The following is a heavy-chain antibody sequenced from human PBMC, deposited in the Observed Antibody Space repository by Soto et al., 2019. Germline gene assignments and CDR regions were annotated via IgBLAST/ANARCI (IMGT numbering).Heavy chain of an antibody. CDR1: GFMFSSAW. CDR2: IKSTKDGGAR. D-gene: IGHD1-26*01. Sequence: EVQVVESGGDLVEPGGSLRLSCVTSGFMFSSAWMSWVRQAPGKGLEWVARIKSTKDGGARDYAAPVNGRFSISRDDSKSTVYLQMNSLRVEDTALYYCVGGWDAFWGQGTLVTVSS. V-gene: IGHV3-15*01. CDR3: VGGWDAF. J-gene: IGHJ4*02.